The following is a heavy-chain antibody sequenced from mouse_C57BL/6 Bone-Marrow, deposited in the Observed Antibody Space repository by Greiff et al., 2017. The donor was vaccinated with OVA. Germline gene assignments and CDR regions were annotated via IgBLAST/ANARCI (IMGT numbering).Heavy chain of an antibody. CDR3: ARSNFAWFAY. CDR2: IDPEDGET. D-gene: IGHD2-5*01. V-gene: IGHV14-2*01. J-gene: IGHJ3*01. CDR1: GFNIKDYY. Sequence: EVKLMESGAELVKPGASVKLSCTASGFNIKDYYMHWVKQRTEQGLEWIGRIDPEDGETKYAPKFQGKATITADTSSNTAYLQLSSRTSEDAAVYYWARSNFAWFAYWGQGTLVTVSA.